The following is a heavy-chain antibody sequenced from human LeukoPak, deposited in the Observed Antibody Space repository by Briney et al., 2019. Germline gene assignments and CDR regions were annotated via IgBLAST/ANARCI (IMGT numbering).Heavy chain of an antibody. CDR2: ISSSGSTI. J-gene: IGHJ4*02. Sequence: GGSLRLSCAASGFTFSDYYMSWIRQAPGKGLEWVSYISSSGSTIYYADSVKGRFTISRDNAKNSLYLQMNSLRAEDTAVYYCARAGGYYDSDPRYCHYWGQGTLVTVSS. V-gene: IGHV3-11*01. D-gene: IGHD3-22*01. CDR3: ARAGGYYDSDPRYCHY. CDR1: GFTFSDYY.